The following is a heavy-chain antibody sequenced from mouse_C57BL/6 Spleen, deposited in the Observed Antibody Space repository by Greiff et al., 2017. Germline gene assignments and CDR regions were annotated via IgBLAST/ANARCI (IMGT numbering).Heavy chain of an antibody. Sequence: EVMLVESGGGLVKPGGSLKLSCAASGFTFSSYAMSWVRQTPEKRLEWVATISDGGSYTYYPDNVKGRFTISRDNAKNNLYLQMSHLKSEDTAMYYCARDGNGGAYYFDYWGQGTTLTVSS. D-gene: IGHD4-1*01. CDR2: ISDGGSYT. CDR3: ARDGNGGAYYFDY. J-gene: IGHJ2*01. V-gene: IGHV5-4*01. CDR1: GFTFSSYA.